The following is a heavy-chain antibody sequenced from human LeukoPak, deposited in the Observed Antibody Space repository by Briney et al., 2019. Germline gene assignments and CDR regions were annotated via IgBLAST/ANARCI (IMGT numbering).Heavy chain of an antibody. CDR1: GFTFNSFG. CDR3: ARGGHFKYGGKKGPVSRPIDS. D-gene: IGHD3-3*02. V-gene: IGHV3-48*01. CDR2: ISSSSDST. Sequence: GGSLRLFCAASGFTFNSFGMNWVRQAPGKGLEWVSYISSSSDSTHYADSVKGRFTISRDNSKNTLYLQMNSLRVQDTAVYYCARGGHFKYGGKKGPVSRPIDSWGQGTLVTVSS. J-gene: IGHJ4*02.